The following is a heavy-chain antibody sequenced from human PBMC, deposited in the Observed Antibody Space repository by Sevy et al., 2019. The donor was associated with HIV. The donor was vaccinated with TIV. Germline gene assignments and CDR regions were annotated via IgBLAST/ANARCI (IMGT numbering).Heavy chain of an antibody. D-gene: IGHD3-3*01. CDR3: AKDHEAYYDFWSGYKEKPYYYYGMDV. V-gene: IGHV3-21*01. Sequence: GGSLRLSCAASGFSFSSYPMNWVRQAPGKGLEWVSSISGSSNYIYYADSLRGRFTISRDNSKNTLYLQMNSLRAEDTAVYYCAKDHEAYYDFWSGYKEKPYYYYGMDVWGQGTTVTVSS. CDR1: GFSFSSYP. J-gene: IGHJ6*02. CDR2: ISGSSNYI.